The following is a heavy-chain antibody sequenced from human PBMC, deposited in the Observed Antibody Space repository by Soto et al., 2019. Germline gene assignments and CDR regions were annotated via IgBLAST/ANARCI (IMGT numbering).Heavy chain of an antibody. CDR1: GYTFTSYG. D-gene: IGHD3-9*01. Sequence: GASVKVSCKASGYTFTSYGISWVRQAPGQGLEWMGWISGYNGNAHYAQNLQGRVTVITDTSTSTAYMELRSLRSDDTAVYYCARDWRYFDWAPNWFDPWGQGTLVTVSS. CDR3: ARDWRYFDWAPNWFDP. J-gene: IGHJ5*02. CDR2: ISGYNGNA. V-gene: IGHV1-18*01.